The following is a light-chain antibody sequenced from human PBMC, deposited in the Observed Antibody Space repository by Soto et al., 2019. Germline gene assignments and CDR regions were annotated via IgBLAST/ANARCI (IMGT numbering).Light chain of an antibody. CDR1: NVGGKS. Sequence: ELTQPPSVSVAPGQTARITCGGDNVGGKSVQWYQQKPGQAPVLVLYDARDRPSWIPERFSGSNSGNTATLIISSVEAGDEADFYCQVWDTITDQYIFGSGTRSPS. CDR2: DAR. V-gene: IGLV3-21*02. CDR3: QVWDTITDQYI. J-gene: IGLJ1*01.